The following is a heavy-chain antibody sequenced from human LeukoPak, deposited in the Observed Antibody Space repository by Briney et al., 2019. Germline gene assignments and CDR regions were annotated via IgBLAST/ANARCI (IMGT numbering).Heavy chain of an antibody. CDR3: AKEVPLTSDWRTVDS. J-gene: IGHJ4*02. Sequence: QPGGSLRLSCAASGFTVSSNYMSWVRQAPGKGLEWVSAITGSGGNTYYSDSVKGRFTISRDNSKNMLFLQMNFVRADDTAVYYCAKEVPLTSDWRTVDSWGQGTLVIVSS. CDR1: GFTVSSNY. CDR2: ITGSGGNT. V-gene: IGHV3-23*01. D-gene: IGHD6-19*01.